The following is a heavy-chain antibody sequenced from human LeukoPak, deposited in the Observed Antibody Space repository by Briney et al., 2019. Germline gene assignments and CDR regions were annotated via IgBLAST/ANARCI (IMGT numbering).Heavy chain of an antibody. J-gene: IGHJ4*02. V-gene: IGHV1-18*01. CDR1: GYTFTSYG. D-gene: IGHD2-21*01. CDR3: AREIAYCGRDCYFGFDY. Sequence: ASVKVSCKASGYTFTSYGISWVRQAPGQRLEWMGWISAYNGNTNYAQKLQGRVTMTTDTSTSTAYMELRSLRSDDPAVYYCAREIAYCGRDCYFGFDYWGQGTLVTVSS. CDR2: ISAYNGNT.